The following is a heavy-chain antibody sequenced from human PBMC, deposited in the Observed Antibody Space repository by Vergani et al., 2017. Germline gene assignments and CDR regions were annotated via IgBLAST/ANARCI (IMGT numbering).Heavy chain of an antibody. V-gene: IGHV1-2*02. D-gene: IGHD2-2*01. CDR3: ARVGTSSNRDYFDY. J-gene: IGHJ4*02. Sequence: QVQLVQSGAEVKKPGASVKVSCKASGYTFTDYFMHWVRQAPGQGLGWMGWINPNSGGTNYAQKFQGRVTMTRDTSISTAYMELSNLRSDDTAVYYCARVGTSSNRDYFDYWGQGTLVTVSS. CDR2: INPNSGGT. CDR1: GYTFTDYF.